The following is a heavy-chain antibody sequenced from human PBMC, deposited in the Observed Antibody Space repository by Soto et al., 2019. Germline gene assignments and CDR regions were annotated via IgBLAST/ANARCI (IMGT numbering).Heavy chain of an antibody. D-gene: IGHD2-15*01. CDR3: AREVQDHTPAFVS. CDR2: ISPMFGAA. CDR1: GGTFNTYA. J-gene: IGHJ4*02. V-gene: IGHV1-69*19. Sequence: QVQLVQSGAEMKKPGSSVKVSCQSSGGTFNTYAMNWVRQAPGQGPEWMGDISPMFGAANYAPKFQGRVTITADESKGTSYMQLSSLPSDETALSFCAREVQDHTPAFVSWGQGNLVTVSS.